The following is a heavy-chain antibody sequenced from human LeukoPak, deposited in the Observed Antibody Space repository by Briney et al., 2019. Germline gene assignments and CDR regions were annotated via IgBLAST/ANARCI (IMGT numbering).Heavy chain of an antibody. D-gene: IGHD3-3*01. Sequence: GGSLRLSCAASGFTFSSYSMNWVRQAPGKGLEWVSSISSSSSYIYYADSVKGRFTISRDNAKNSLYLQMNSLRAEDTAVYYCVRVNGGWSGYYMRYFDCWGQGTLVTVSS. V-gene: IGHV3-21*01. CDR3: VRVNGGWSGYYMRYFDC. CDR2: ISSSSSYI. J-gene: IGHJ4*02. CDR1: GFTFSSYS.